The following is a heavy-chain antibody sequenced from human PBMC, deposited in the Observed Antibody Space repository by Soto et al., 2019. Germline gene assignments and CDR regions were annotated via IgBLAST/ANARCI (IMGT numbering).Heavy chain of an antibody. Sequence: TLPDTCSVVGGSSISYGGRRILQPTGKGLEWIGYIYYSGSTNYNPSLKSRVTISVDTSKNQFSLKLSSVTAADTAVYYCAGLLGDPVAAFDSWGKGTMVTVSS. CDR1: GGSSISYG. J-gene: IGHJ3*01. V-gene: IGHV4-59*01. CDR3: AGLLGDPVAAFDS. CDR2: IYYSGST. D-gene: IGHD2-21*02.